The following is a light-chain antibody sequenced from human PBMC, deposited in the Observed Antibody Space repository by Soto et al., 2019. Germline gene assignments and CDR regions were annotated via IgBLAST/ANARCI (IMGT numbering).Light chain of an antibody. CDR3: QQSYSPQYT. Sequence: DIQMTQSPSSLSASVGDRVTITCRASQSISSYLNWYQQKPGKAPKLLIYAASSLRSGVPSRFSGSVSGTDFALTISSLQPEDFATYYCQQSYSPQYTFGQGTKLEIK. V-gene: IGKV1-39*01. J-gene: IGKJ2*01. CDR2: AAS. CDR1: QSISSY.